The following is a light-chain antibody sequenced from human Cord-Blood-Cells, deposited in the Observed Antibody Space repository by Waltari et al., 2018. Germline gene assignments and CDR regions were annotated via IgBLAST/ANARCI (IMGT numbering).Light chain of an antibody. CDR3: CSYAGYV. J-gene: IGLJ1*01. V-gene: IGLV2-23*01. CDR1: SSDVGSYNL. Sequence: QSALTQPASVSGSPGQSITISCPGTSSDVGSYNLVSWYQQHPGKAPKLMIYEGSKRPSGVSLRFSGSKSGNTASLTISRLQAEDEADYYCCSYAGYVFGAGTKVTVL. CDR2: EGS.